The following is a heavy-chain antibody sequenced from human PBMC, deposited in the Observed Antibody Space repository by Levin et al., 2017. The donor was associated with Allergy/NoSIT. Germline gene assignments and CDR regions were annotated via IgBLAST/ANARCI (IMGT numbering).Heavy chain of an antibody. J-gene: IGHJ6*02. CDR2: ISSSGGST. V-gene: IGHV3-64D*06. CDR3: LKAGGIASHYYGMDV. D-gene: IGHD6-13*01. CDR1: GFTFSSYA. Sequence: PGGSLRLSCSASGFTFSSYAMHWVRQAPGKGLEHVSAISSSGGSTYYADSVKGRFTISRDNSKNTLYLQMSSLRVDDTAVYYCLKAGGIASHYYGMDVWGQGTTVTVSS.